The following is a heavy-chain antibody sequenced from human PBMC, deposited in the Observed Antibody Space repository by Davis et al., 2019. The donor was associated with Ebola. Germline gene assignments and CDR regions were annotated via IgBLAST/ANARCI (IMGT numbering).Heavy chain of an antibody. CDR3: FSIGLTGPSTHRGFDP. Sequence: ASVKVSCKASGYTFINYHMHWVRQAPGQGFEWMGWINPNSGGTKYAQKFQGRVTMTRDTSISTAYMELSSLRSDDTALYFCFSIGLTGPSTHRGFDPWGQGTLVTVSS. D-gene: IGHD1-20*01. CDR1: GYTFINYH. CDR2: INPNSGGT. J-gene: IGHJ5*02. V-gene: IGHV1-2*02.